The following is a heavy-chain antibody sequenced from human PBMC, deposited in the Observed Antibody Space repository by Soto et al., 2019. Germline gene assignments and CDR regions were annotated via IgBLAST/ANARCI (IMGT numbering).Heavy chain of an antibody. CDR2: ISPTDSTT. V-gene: IGHV5-51*01. J-gene: IGHJ4*02. D-gene: IGHD2-2*01. CDR1: GYTFSIYW. CDR3: ARAVIGYCSSTSCPGDY. Sequence: GKSRNIAFQGSGYTFSIYWIGWLRQMPGKGLEWIGIISPTDSTTTYSPSFQGQVTISADKSISTAYLQWSSLKASDTAMYYCARAVIGYCSSTSCPGDYWGQGTLVTVSS.